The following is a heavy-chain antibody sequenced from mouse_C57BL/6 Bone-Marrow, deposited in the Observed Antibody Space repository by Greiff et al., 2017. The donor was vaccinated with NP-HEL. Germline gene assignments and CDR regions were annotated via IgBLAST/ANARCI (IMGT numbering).Heavy chain of an antibody. V-gene: IGHV2-6-1*01. CDR1: GFSLTSYG. J-gene: IGHJ4*01. Sequence: VKLMESGPGLVAPSQCLSISCTVSGFSLTSYGVHWVRQPPGKGLEWLVVIWSDGSNTYTSALKSRLCISKDNSKRQVFLKMNSIQTDDTAMYYCARQGVYYGNYYSMDYWGQGTSVTVSS. CDR2: IWSDGSN. CDR3: ARQGVYYGNYYSMDY. D-gene: IGHD2-1*01.